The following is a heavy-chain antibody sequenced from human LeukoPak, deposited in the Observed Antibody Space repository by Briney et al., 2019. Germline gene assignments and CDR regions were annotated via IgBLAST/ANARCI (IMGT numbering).Heavy chain of an antibody. D-gene: IGHD6-13*01. CDR3: ASEYSSSGWEYFQH. CDR2: ISSSSSTI. Sequence: PGGSLRLSCAASGFTFSSYWMSWVRQAPGKGLEWVSYISSSSSTIYYADSVKGRFTISRDNAKNSLYLQMNSLRAEDTAVYYCASEYSSSGWEYFQHWGQGTLVTVSS. J-gene: IGHJ1*01. CDR1: GFTFSSYW. V-gene: IGHV3-48*04.